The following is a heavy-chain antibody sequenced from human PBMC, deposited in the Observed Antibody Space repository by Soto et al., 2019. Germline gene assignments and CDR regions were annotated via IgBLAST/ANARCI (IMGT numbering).Heavy chain of an antibody. CDR1: GYTFTSYG. V-gene: IGHV1-18*01. CDR3: ARDYCSSTSCYNPDY. CDR2: ISAYNDNT. D-gene: IGHD2-2*02. J-gene: IGHJ4*02. Sequence: APVKVSCKASGYTFTSYGISWVRQAPGQGLEWMGWISAYNDNTNYAQKLQGRVAMTADTSQSTAYMELRSLTSDDTAVYYCARDYCSSTSCYNPDYWGQGTLVTVSS.